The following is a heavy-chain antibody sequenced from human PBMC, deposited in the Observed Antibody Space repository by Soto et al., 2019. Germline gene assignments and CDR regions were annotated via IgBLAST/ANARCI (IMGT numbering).Heavy chain of an antibody. V-gene: IGHV6-1*01. CDR3: AIAYCSGGSCWAWSNWFDP. D-gene: IGHD2-15*01. CDR2: TYYRSKWYN. Sequence: SQTLSLTCAISGDSVSSNSAAWNWIRQSPSRGLEWLGRTYYRSKWYNDYAVSVKSRITINPDTSKNQFSLQLNSVTPEDTAVYYFAIAYCSGGSCWAWSNWFDPWGQGTLVTVSS. CDR1: GDSVSSNSAA. J-gene: IGHJ5*02.